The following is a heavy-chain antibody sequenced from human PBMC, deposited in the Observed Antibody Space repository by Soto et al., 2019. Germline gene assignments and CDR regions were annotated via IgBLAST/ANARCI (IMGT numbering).Heavy chain of an antibody. V-gene: IGHV3-7*03. CDR2: IKQDGSEK. D-gene: IGHD7-27*01. J-gene: IGHJ4*02. CDR3: ARDNGGGDY. CDR1: GFTLSRYW. Sequence: PGGSLRLSCEASGFTLSRYWMSWVRQPPGKGLEWVANIKQDGSEKHYVDSVEGRFTISRDNAKNSLFLQLNSLRGDDTAVYYCARDNGGGDYWGQGTLVTVSS.